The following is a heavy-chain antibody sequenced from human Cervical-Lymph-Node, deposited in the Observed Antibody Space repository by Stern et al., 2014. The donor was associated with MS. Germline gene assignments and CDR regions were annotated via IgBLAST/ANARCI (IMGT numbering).Heavy chain of an antibody. CDR2: ISYVGSNT. D-gene: IGHD3-16*01. CDR3: AKGPVWNWYFDL. CDR1: GFTFSSYG. V-gene: IGHV3-30*18. J-gene: IGHJ2*01. Sequence: VQLVESGGGVVQPGRSLRLSCAASGFTFSSYGMHWVRQAPGQGLEWLAVISYVGSNTYYADSLQGRFTLSTENSNNTPYLPLYSLRAEDTAVYYCAKGPVWNWYFDLWGRGTLVTVSS.